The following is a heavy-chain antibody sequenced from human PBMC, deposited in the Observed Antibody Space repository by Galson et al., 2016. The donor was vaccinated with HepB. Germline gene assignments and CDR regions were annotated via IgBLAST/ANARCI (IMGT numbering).Heavy chain of an antibody. V-gene: IGHV4-39*02. CDR2: LDYRGST. Sequence: SETLSLTCSVSGGSISSSTYYWGWIRQPPGKGLEWIGTLDYRGSTYYNPSLKSRVTIFVDTSRNQFSLKLRSVTAADTAVYYCARETLTSYYGSDPSEVLYYYYGMDVWGQGTTVTVSS. J-gene: IGHJ6*02. D-gene: IGHD3-10*01. CDR3: ARETLTSYYGSDPSEVLYYYYGMDV. CDR1: GGSISSSTYY.